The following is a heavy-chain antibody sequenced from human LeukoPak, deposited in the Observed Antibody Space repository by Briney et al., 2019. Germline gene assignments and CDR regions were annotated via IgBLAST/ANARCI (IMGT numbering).Heavy chain of an antibody. V-gene: IGHV1-46*01. CDR2: INPSGGST. D-gene: IGHD4/OR15-4a*01. Sequence: GASVKVSCKASGYTFTSYYMHWVQQAPGQGLEWMGIINPSGGSTSYAQKFQGRVTMTRDMSTSTVYMELSSLRSEDTAVYYCARVSYGGRPYFDYWGQGTLVTVSS. J-gene: IGHJ4*02. CDR3: ARVSYGGRPYFDY. CDR1: GYTFTSYY.